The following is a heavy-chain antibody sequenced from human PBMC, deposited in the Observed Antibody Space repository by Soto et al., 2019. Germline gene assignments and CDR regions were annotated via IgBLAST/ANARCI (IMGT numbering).Heavy chain of an antibody. Sequence: EVQLVESGGGLVKPGGSLRVSCAASGFSISDSWMSWVRQAPGKGLEWVARIKSKTDGGTTDYAAPVTGRFTISRDDSKNTLSLQMNSLKTEDTALYSCTTYDYIRGNYRVMWAYWGLGTMVTDSS. D-gene: IGHD3-16*02. CDR1: GFSISDSW. J-gene: IGHJ4*02. V-gene: IGHV3-15*01. CDR2: IKSKTDGGTT. CDR3: TTYDYIRGNYRVMWAY.